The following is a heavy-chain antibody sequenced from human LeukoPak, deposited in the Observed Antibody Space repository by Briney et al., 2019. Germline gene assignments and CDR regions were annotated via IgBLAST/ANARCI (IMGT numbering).Heavy chain of an antibody. J-gene: IGHJ3*01. CDR3: AREGYSSGYCGAFDV. Sequence: QSGGSLRLSCAASGLTVSTSTMHWVRQAPGKGLECVSGLGSDGFSTYYGNSVKGRFTISRDNAKNTLYLQMDSLRAEDMAMYYCAREGYSSGYCGAFDVWGQGTMVTVSS. V-gene: IGHV3-64*01. CDR1: GLTVSTST. D-gene: IGHD3-22*01. CDR2: LGSDGFST.